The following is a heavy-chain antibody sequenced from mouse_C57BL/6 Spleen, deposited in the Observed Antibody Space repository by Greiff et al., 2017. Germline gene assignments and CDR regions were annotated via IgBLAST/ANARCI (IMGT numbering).Heavy chain of an antibody. J-gene: IGHJ2*01. V-gene: IGHV1-82*01. CDR3: ALDSSGYESFDY. Sequence: QVQLQQSGPELVKPGASVKISCKASGYAFSSSWMNWVKQRPGKGLEWIGRIYPGDGDTTYNGKFKGKATLTADKSSSTAYMQLSSLTSEDSAVYFCALDSSGYESFDYWGQGTTLTVSS. D-gene: IGHD3-2*02. CDR1: GYAFSSSW. CDR2: IYPGDGDT.